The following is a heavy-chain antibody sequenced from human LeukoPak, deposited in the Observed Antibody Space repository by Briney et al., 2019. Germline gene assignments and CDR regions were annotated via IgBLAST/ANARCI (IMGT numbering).Heavy chain of an antibody. CDR1: GFTFSSYG. J-gene: IGHJ4*02. D-gene: IGHD2-2*01. V-gene: IGHV3-33*01. CDR3: ARDLCSSTSCYDGPFDY. CDR2: IWYDGSNK. Sequence: GGSLRLSCAASGFTFSSYGMHWVRQAPGKGLEWVAVIWYDGSNKYYADSVKGRFTISRDNSKNTLYLQMNSLRAKDTAVYYCARDLCSSTSCYDGPFDYWGQGTLVTVSS.